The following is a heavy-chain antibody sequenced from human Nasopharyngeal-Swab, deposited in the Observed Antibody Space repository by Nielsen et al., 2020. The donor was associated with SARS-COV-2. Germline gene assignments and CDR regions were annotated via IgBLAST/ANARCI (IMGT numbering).Heavy chain of an antibody. CDR1: GFTFSSYG. J-gene: IGHJ4*02. D-gene: IGHD3-3*01. Sequence: GESLKISCAASGFTFSSYGMHWVRQAPGKGLEWVAVIWYDGSNKYYADSVKGRFTISRDNSKNTLYLQMNSLRAEDTAVYYCAAHDFWSGYPYWGQGTLVTVSS. CDR3: AAHDFWSGYPY. V-gene: IGHV3-30*02. CDR2: IWYDGSNK.